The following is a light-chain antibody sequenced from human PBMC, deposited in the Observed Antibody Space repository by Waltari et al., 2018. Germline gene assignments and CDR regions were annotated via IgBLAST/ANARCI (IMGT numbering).Light chain of an antibody. CDR1: SGHSTYI. J-gene: IGLJ3*02. CDR3: ETWDSNTRV. CDR2: LEGSGNY. V-gene: IGLV4-60*03. Sequence: QPVLTQSSSTSASLGSSVKLTCTLDSGHSTYIIAWPQPQAGKAPRYLMKLEGSGNYNKGSGVPDRFSGSSSGADRYLAIFNLQSEDEADYYCETWDSNTRVFGGGTKLTVL.